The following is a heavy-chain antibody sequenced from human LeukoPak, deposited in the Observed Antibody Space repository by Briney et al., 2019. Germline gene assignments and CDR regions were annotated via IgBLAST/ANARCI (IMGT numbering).Heavy chain of an antibody. CDR2: IYYSGST. CDR3: ARGFDGYYGFDI. J-gene: IGHJ3*02. D-gene: IGHD5-24*01. CDR1: GGSISSYY. V-gene: IGHV4-59*01. Sequence: SETLSLTCTVSGGSISSYYWSWIRQAPGKGLEWIGYIYYSGSTNYNPSLKSRVTMSVGTSKNQFSLKLNSVTAADTAVYYCARGFDGYYGFDIWGQGTMVTVSS.